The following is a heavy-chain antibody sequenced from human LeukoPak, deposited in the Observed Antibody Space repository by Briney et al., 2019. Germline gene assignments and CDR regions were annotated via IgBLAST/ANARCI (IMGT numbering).Heavy chain of an antibody. D-gene: IGHD3-10*01. Sequence: GRSLRLSCAASGFTFSSYGMHWVRQAPGKWLEWVAVIWYDGSNKYYADSVKGRFTISRDNSKNTLYLQMNSLRAEDTAVYYCAKDPYYGSGSYYLGYWGQGTLVTVSS. CDR1: GFTFSSYG. V-gene: IGHV3-33*06. J-gene: IGHJ4*02. CDR3: AKDPYYGSGSYYLGY. CDR2: IWYDGSNK.